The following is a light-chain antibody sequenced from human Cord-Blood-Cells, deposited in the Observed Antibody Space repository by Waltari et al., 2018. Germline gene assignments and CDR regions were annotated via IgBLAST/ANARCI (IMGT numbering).Light chain of an antibody. V-gene: IGLV3-1*01. Sequence: SYELTQPPPVSVSPGQTASITCSGDKLGDKYACWYQKKPGQSPVLVIYQDSKRPSGIPERFSGSNAGNTATLTISGTQAMDEADYYCQAWDSSNVVFGGGTKLTVL. CDR2: QDS. CDR1: KLGDKY. CDR3: QAWDSSNVV. J-gene: IGLJ2*01.